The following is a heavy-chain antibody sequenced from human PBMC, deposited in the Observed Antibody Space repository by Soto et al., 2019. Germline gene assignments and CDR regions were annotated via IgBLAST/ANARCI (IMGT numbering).Heavy chain of an antibody. D-gene: IGHD6-19*01. CDR1: SGSISSSNW. V-gene: IGHV4-4*02. CDR3: ASRNIAVAGGAFDI. Sequence: SETLSLTCAVSSGSISSSNWWSWVRQPPGKGLEWIGEIYHSGSTNYNPSLKGRVTISVDKSKNQFSLKLSSVTAADTAVYYCASRNIAVAGGAFDIWGQGTMVTVSS. CDR2: IYHSGST. J-gene: IGHJ3*02.